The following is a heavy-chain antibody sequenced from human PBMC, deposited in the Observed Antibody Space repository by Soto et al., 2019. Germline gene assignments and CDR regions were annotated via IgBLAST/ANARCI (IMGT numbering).Heavy chain of an antibody. D-gene: IGHD3-3*01. J-gene: IGHJ4*02. CDR3: ARGGYYDFWSGWGMDY. Sequence: QVQLQESGPGLVKPSQTLSLTCTVSGGSISSGGYYWSWIRQHPGKGLEWIGYIYYSGSTYYNPSLKSRVTISVDTSKNPFSLKLSSVTAADTAVYYCARGGYYDFWSGWGMDYWGQGTLVTVSS. CDR2: IYYSGST. V-gene: IGHV4-31*03. CDR1: GGSISSGGYY.